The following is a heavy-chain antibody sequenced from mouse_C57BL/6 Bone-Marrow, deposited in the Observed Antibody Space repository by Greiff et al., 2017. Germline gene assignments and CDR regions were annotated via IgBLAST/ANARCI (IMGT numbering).Heavy chain of an antibody. V-gene: IGHV1-59*01. J-gene: IGHJ2*01. CDR1: GYTFTSYW. CDR3: ARSTMRYYFDY. Sequence: VQLQQPGAELVRPGTSVKLSCKASGYTFTSYWMHWVKQRPGQGLEWIGVIDPSDSYTNSNQKLKGKAKLTVDTSYSTAYMQLSSLTSDDSAVYYCARSTMRYYFDYWGQGTTLTVSS. CDR2: IDPSDSYT. D-gene: IGHD2-4*01.